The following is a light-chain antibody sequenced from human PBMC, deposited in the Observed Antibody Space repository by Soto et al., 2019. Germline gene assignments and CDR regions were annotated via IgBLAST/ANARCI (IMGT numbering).Light chain of an antibody. CDR1: TSDVGGYNF. Sequence: QAVVTQPRSVSGSPGQSVTISCTATTSDVGGYNFVSWYQQHPGKAPKLILYDVSKRPSGVPDRFSGSKSGYTASLTISGLQADDEADYYCCSYAGGYVFGTGTKLTVL. CDR2: DVS. J-gene: IGLJ1*01. V-gene: IGLV2-11*01. CDR3: CSYAGGYV.